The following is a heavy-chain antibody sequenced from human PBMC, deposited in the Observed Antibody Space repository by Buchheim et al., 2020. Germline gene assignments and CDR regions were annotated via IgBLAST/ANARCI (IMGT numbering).Heavy chain of an antibody. D-gene: IGHD3-16*02. CDR1: GFTFSSYA. Sequence: EVQLLESGGGLVQPGGSLRLSCAASGFTFSSYAMSWVRQAPGKGLEWVSAISGSGGSTYYADSVKGRFTISSDNSKNTLYLQMNSLRAEDTAVYYCATHYVWGSYRFTYFDYWGQGTL. V-gene: IGHV3-23*01. CDR3: ATHYVWGSYRFTYFDY. J-gene: IGHJ4*02. CDR2: ISGSGGST.